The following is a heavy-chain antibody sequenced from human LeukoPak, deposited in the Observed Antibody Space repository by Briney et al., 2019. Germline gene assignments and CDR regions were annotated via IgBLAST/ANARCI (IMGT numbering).Heavy chain of an antibody. Sequence: SETLSLSCTVSGGSISSYCWSWIRQPPGKGLEWIGYIYYNGSTNYNPSLKSRVTISVDTSKNQFSLKLSSVTAADTAVYYCARKVHYDILTGYPTGHFDYWGQGTLVTVSS. CDR3: ARKVHYDILTGYPTGHFDY. CDR1: GGSISSYC. J-gene: IGHJ4*02. V-gene: IGHV4-59*08. D-gene: IGHD3-9*01. CDR2: IYYNGST.